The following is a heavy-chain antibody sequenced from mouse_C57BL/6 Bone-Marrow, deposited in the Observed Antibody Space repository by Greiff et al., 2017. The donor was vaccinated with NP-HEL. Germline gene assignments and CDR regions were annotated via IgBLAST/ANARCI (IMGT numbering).Heavy chain of an antibody. J-gene: IGHJ4*01. CDR1: GFSLTSYG. CDR2: IWSGGST. D-gene: IGHD1-1*01. V-gene: IGHV2-2*01. Sequence: QVQLKESGPGLVQPSQSLSITCTVSGFSLTSYGVHWVRQSPGKGLEWLGVIWSGGSTDYNAAFISRLSISKDNSKSQVFFKMNSLQADDTAIYYCARNNENRGLYYYGSSPYAMDYWGQGTSVTVSS. CDR3: ARNNENRGLYYYGSSPYAMDY.